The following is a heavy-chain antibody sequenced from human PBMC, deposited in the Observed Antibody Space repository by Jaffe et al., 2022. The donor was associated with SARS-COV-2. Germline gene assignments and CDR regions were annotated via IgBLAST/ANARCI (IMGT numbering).Heavy chain of an antibody. D-gene: IGHD3-22*01. J-gene: IGHJ4*02. CDR2: MNPNSGNT. CDR1: GYTFTSYD. V-gene: IGHV1-8*01. CDR3: ARGRDYYDSSGYSFSDY. Sequence: QVQLVQSGAEVKKPGASVKVSCKASGYTFTSYDINWVRQATGQGLEWMGWMNPNSGNTGYAQKFQGRVTMTRNTSISTAYMELSSLRSEDTAVYYCARGRDYYDSSGYSFSDYWGQGTLVTVSS.